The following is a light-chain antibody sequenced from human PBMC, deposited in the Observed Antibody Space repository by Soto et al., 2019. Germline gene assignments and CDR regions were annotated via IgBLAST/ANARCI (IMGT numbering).Light chain of an antibody. CDR1: QGISSY. Sequence: AIQLTQSPSSLSASVGDRVTITCRASQGISSYLGWYQQKPGKAPNLLIYDASSFHSGVPSRFSGSGSGTEFTLTISSLQPDDFATYYCQQYNAYPWTFGLGTKVDIK. J-gene: IGKJ1*01. V-gene: IGKV1-13*02. CDR2: DAS. CDR3: QQYNAYPWT.